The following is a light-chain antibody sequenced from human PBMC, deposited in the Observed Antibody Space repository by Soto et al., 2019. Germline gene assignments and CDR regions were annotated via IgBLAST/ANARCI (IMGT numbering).Light chain of an antibody. CDR2: VAS. CDR3: MQSLQTPRT. J-gene: IGKJ1*01. Sequence: DIVMTQSPLSLPVTPGEPASISCRSSQSLLHTDGYNYLDWFLQKPGQSPQLLIYVASNRDSGVPDRFSGSGSGTDFTLKISRVEDEDVGVYYCMQSLQTPRTFGQGTKVEI. CDR1: QSLLHTDGYNY. V-gene: IGKV2-28*01.